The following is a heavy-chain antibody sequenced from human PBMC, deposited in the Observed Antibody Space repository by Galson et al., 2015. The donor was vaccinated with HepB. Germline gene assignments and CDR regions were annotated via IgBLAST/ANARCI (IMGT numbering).Heavy chain of an antibody. D-gene: IGHD3-22*01. V-gene: IGHV3-53*01. J-gene: IGHJ4*02. Sequence: SLRLSCAASGFIVSSNYMSWVRQAPGKGLEWVSVIYSGGSTYYADSVKGRFTISRDNSKNALYLQMNSLRAQDTAVYYCAARSSGYYLDYWGQGTLVTVSS. CDR2: IYSGGST. CDR3: AARSSGYYLDY. CDR1: GFIVSSNY.